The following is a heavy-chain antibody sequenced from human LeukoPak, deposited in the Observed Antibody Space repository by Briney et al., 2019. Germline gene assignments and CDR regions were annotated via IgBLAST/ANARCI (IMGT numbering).Heavy chain of an antibody. D-gene: IGHD2/OR15-2a*01. CDR2: VWYDGSNK. Sequence: PGGSLRLSCAASGFTFNSYGMHWVRQAPGKGLEWMAVVWYDGSNKYYADSVKGRFTISRDNSKNTLYLQMNSLRAEDTAVYYCARGPTRANSTDYWGQGALVTVSS. V-gene: IGHV3-33*01. CDR1: GFTFNSYG. J-gene: IGHJ4*02. CDR3: ARGPTRANSTDY.